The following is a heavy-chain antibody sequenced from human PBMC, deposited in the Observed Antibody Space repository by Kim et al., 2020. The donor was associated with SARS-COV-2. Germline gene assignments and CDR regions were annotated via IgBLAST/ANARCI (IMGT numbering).Heavy chain of an antibody. V-gene: IGHV5-51*01. CDR1: GYSFSTYW. J-gene: IGHJ4*02. Sequence: GESLKISCKGSGYSFSTYWIGWVRQMPGKGLEWMGIIYPGDSETRYSPSFQGQVTISADKSFTSAYLQWSSLKASDTAMYYCARTYTYGDWNVDHWGQGTLVTVSS. CDR2: IYPGDSET. D-gene: IGHD5-18*01. CDR3: ARTYTYGDWNVDH.